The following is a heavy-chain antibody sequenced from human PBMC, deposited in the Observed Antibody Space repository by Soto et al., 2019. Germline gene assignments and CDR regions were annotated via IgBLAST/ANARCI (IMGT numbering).Heavy chain of an antibody. Sequence: EVQLVESGGGLVQPGGSLRLSCAASGFTFSSYAMHWVRQAPGKGLEYVSAISRNGGSTYYANSVKGRFTISRDNSKNTLYLQMGSLRAEDMAVYYCARATYYYDSSGYYYVDAFDIWGQGTMVTVSS. V-gene: IGHV3-64*01. CDR3: ARATYYYDSSGYYYVDAFDI. CDR2: ISRNGGST. J-gene: IGHJ3*02. D-gene: IGHD3-22*01. CDR1: GFTFSSYA.